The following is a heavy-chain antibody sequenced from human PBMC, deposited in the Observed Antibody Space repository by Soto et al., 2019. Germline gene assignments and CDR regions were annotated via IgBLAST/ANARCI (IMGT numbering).Heavy chain of an antibody. V-gene: IGHV3-48*01. CDR3: ARDPDSSSWYSIVRTHDYYYYYMDV. CDR2: ISSSSSTI. J-gene: IGHJ6*03. D-gene: IGHD6-13*01. CDR1: GFTFSSYS. Sequence: GGSLRLSCAASGFTFSSYSMNWVRQAPGKGLEWVSYISSSSSTIYYADSVKGRFTISRDNAKNSLYLQMNSLRAEDTAVYYCARDPDSSSWYSIVRTHDYYYYYMDVWGKGTTVTVSS.